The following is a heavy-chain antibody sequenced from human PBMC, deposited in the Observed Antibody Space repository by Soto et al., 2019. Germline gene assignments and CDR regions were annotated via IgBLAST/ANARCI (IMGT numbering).Heavy chain of an antibody. Sequence: GGSLRLSCAASGFTFSTIAMNWVRQAPGKGLEWVASISSRGDSTYYADSVSGRVTISRDNSRNTLYLQMKRLRAEDTAMYYCMNAPYPGTNWVDPWGPGTLVTVSS. CDR3: MNAPYPGTNWVDP. CDR2: ISSRGDST. D-gene: IGHD2-2*01. J-gene: IGHJ5*02. CDR1: GFTFSTIA. V-gene: IGHV3-23*01.